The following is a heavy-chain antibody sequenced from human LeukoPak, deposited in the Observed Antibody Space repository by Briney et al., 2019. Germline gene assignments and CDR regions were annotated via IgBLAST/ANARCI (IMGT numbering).Heavy chain of an antibody. CDR1: GYTFSGSY. Sequence: GASVKVSCKASGYTFSGSYIHWVRQAPGQGLEWLGRINPNSGDTNYAQKLHGRVTMTRDTSITTAYMELNSLTSDDTAVYFCARSAEHCNNGVCFTDYYMDVWGKGTTVTVSS. CDR3: ARSAEHCNNGVCFTDYYMDV. V-gene: IGHV1-2*06. D-gene: IGHD2-8*01. CDR2: INPNSGDT. J-gene: IGHJ6*03.